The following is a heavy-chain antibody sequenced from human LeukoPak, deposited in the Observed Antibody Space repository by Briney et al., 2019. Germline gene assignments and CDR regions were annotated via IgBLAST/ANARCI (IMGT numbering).Heavy chain of an antibody. CDR2: IYTSGST. D-gene: IGHD1-26*01. CDR3: ARGGELMNY. J-gene: IGHJ4*02. Sequence: KASQTLSLTCTVSGGSISSGDYYWSWIRQPAGKGLEWIGRIYTSGSTSYSPSLKSRVTMSLDTSKNQFSLRLSSVTAADTAVYYCARGGELMNYWGQGTLVTVSS. CDR1: GGSISSGDYY. V-gene: IGHV4-61*02.